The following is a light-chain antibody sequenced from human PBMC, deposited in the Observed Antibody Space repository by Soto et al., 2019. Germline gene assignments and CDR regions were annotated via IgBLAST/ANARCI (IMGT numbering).Light chain of an antibody. Sequence: EIVLTQSAGTLSLSPGERATPSCRASHSVSTTYLAWYQQKPGQAPRLLIYGVSSRATGIPERFSASGAGPEFALTISSLEPEDSAVYYCQQYGRSPWTFGQGTKVEIK. CDR2: GVS. CDR3: QQYGRSPWT. J-gene: IGKJ1*01. V-gene: IGKV3-20*01. CDR1: HSVSTTY.